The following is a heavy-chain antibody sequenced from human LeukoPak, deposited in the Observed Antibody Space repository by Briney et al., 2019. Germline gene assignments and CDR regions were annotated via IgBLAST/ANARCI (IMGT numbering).Heavy chain of an antibody. Sequence: SETLSLTCTVSGGSISSGDYYWSWIRQPPGKGLEWIGYIYYSGSTYYNPSLKSRVTISVDTSKNQFSLKLSSVTAADTAVYYCARDEFEGVRGFPDYYYYMDVWGKGTTVTVSS. CDR2: IYYSGST. V-gene: IGHV4-30-4*01. CDR3: ARDEFEGVRGFPDYYYYMDV. D-gene: IGHD3-10*01. J-gene: IGHJ6*03. CDR1: GGSISSGDYY.